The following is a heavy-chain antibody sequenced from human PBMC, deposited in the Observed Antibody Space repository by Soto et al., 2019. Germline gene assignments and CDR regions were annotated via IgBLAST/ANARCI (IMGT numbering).Heavy chain of an antibody. CDR1: GGTFSSYA. Sequence: QVQLVQSGAEVKKPGSSVKVSCKASGGTFSSYAISWVRQAPGQGLEWMGGMIPIFGTANYAQKFQGRVTITADESTSTAYMELSSLRSEDTAVYYCARFYCSSTSCPDYYYYYGMDVWGQGTTVTVSS. V-gene: IGHV1-69*01. CDR3: ARFYCSSTSCPDYYYYYGMDV. CDR2: MIPIFGTA. D-gene: IGHD2-2*01. J-gene: IGHJ6*02.